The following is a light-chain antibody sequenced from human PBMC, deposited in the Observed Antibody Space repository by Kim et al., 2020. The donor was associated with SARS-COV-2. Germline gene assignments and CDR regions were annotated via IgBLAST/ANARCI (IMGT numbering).Light chain of an antibody. V-gene: IGKV1-39*01. CDR2: AAS. Sequence: DIQMTQSPSSLSASVGDRVTITCRASQSISRYLNWYQQKPGKAPKLLIYAASSLQSGVPSRFSGNRSGTDFTLTISSLQPEDFATYYCQQSSSTLPFALGPGTKVNI. CDR3: QQSSSTLPFA. CDR1: QSISRY. J-gene: IGKJ3*01.